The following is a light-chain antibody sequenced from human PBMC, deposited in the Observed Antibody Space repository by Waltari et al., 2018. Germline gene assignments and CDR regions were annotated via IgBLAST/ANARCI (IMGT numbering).Light chain of an antibody. CDR3: KQYNTFPWT. V-gene: IGKV1-5*03. Sequence: DIQMTQSPSTLSASVGDRVTITCRASQSISTWLAWYQQKPGKAPNLLIYKASALESGVPSRFSGSGSATDFTLTISGLQPDDFATYFCKQYNTFPWTFGQGTKVEIK. CDR1: QSISTW. CDR2: KAS. J-gene: IGKJ1*01.